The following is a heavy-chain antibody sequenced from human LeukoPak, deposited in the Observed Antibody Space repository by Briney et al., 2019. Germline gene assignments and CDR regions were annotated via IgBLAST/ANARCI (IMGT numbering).Heavy chain of an antibody. CDR3: AHSGTVTTPHDAFDI. CDR1: GFSLSTSGVG. J-gene: IGHJ3*02. V-gene: IGHV2-5*01. D-gene: IGHD4-17*01. CDR2: IYWNYDK. Sequence: SGPTLVKPTQTLTLTCTFPGFSLSTSGVGVGWVRQPPGKALEWLAFIYWNYDKRYSPSLKSRLTITKDTSKNQVVLTMTNMDPVDTATYYCAHSGTVTTPHDAFDIWGQGTMVTVFS.